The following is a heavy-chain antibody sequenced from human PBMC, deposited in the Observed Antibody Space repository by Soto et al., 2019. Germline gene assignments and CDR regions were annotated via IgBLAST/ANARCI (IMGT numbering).Heavy chain of an antibody. J-gene: IGHJ6*03. CDR2: IKSKTDGGTT. CDR1: GFTFSNAW. D-gene: IGHD3-3*01. CDR3: TTLEGITIFGVVIAYYMDV. Sequence: PGGSLRLSCAASGFTFSNAWMSWVRQAPGKGLEWVGRIKSKTDGGTTDYAAPVKGRFTISRDDSKNTLYLQMNSLKTEDTAVYYCTTLEGITIFGVVIAYYMDVWGKGTTVTVSS. V-gene: IGHV3-15*01.